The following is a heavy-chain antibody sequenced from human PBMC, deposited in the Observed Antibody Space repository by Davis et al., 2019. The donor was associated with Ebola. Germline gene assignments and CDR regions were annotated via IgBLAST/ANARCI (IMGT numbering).Heavy chain of an antibody. CDR3: ARHLRNSSDDY. J-gene: IGHJ4*02. Sequence: SVKLSSKASGYTFTGYYIHWVRQAPGQGLEWKGWINPNSGSTNYPQTFQRRVTITTDTSINTAYMELSGLRSYDTAIYSCARHLRNSSDDYWGKGTLVTVSS. CDR1: GYTFTGYY. CDR2: INPNSGST. V-gene: IGHV1-2*02. D-gene: IGHD3-10*01.